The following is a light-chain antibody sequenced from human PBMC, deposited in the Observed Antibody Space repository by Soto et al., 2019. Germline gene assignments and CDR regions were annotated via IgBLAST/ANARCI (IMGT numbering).Light chain of an antibody. CDR2: EVN. J-gene: IGLJ1*01. V-gene: IGLV2-23*02. CDR3: CSSGGSPTYV. CDR1: SSNVGSYKL. Sequence: ALTQPASVSGSPGQSISISCTGTSSNVGSYKLVSWYQQHPGKAPKLMIFEVNKRPSGVSNRFSGSKSGNTASLTISGLKVEDEADYYCCSSGGSPTYVFGTGTKVTVL.